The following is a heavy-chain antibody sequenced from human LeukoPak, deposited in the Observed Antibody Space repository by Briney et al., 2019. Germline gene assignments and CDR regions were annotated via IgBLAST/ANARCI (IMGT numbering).Heavy chain of an antibody. V-gene: IGHV3-15*01. J-gene: IGHJ4*02. CDR2: IKSKTDGGTT. Sequence: GGSLRLSCAASGFTFSSAWMSWVRQAPGKGLEWGGRIKSKTDGGTTEYAAPVKGRFTISRDDSKNTLYLQMNSLKTEDTAVYYCTTGRYSSSWYRLINYWGQGTLVTVSS. D-gene: IGHD6-13*01. CDR3: TTGRYSSSWYRLINY. CDR1: GFTFSSAW.